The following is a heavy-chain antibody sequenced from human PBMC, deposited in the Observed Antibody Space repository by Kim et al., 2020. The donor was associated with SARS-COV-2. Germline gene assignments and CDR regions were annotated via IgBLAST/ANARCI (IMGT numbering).Heavy chain of an antibody. J-gene: IGHJ4*02. D-gene: IGHD3-22*01. CDR3: SSPLPDSSGYSDALFDY. V-gene: IGHV3-30*04. CDR2: ISYDGSNK. CDR1: GFTFSSYA. Sequence: GGSLRLSCAASGFTFSSYAMHWVRQAPGKGLEWVAVISYDGSNKYYADSVKGRFTISRDNSKNTLYLQMNSLRAEDTAVYYCSSPLPDSSGYSDALFDYWGQGTLVTVSS.